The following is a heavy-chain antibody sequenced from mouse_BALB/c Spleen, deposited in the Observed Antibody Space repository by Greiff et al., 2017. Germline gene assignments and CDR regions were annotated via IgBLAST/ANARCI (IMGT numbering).Heavy chain of an antibody. Sequence: EVQVVESGGGLVKPGGSLKLSCAASGFTFSDYYMYWVRQTPEKRLEWVATISDGGSYTYYPDSVKGRFTISRDNAKNNLYLQMSSLKSEDTAMYYCAREREDITTVVAPYFDVWGAGTTVTVSS. V-gene: IGHV5-4*02. CDR2: ISDGGSYT. CDR3: AREREDITTVVAPYFDV. J-gene: IGHJ1*01. D-gene: IGHD1-1*01. CDR1: GFTFSDYY.